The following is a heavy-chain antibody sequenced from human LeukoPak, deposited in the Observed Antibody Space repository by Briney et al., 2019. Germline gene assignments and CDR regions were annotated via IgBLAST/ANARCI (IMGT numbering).Heavy chain of an antibody. Sequence: GASVKVSCKAAGYTFTCYYMHWVRQAPGQGLEWMGWINPNSGGTNYEQKVPGRVTMTRDTSISTAYLELNRLRSDDTAVYYCAVIAARLSDYWGQGTLVTVSS. D-gene: IGHD6-6*01. CDR2: INPNSGGT. CDR1: GYTFTCYY. V-gene: IGHV1-2*02. CDR3: AVIAARLSDY. J-gene: IGHJ4*02.